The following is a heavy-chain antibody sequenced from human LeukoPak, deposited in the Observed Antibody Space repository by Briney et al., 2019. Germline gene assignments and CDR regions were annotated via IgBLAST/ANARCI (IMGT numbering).Heavy chain of an antibody. D-gene: IGHD3-10*02. Sequence: SETLSLTCTVSGGSISSYSWSWIRQPPGKGLEWIGYIYHSGSTYYNPSLKSRVTISVDRSKNQFSLKLSSVTAADTAVYYCASACSNRAFDIWGQGTMVTVSS. CDR3: ASACSNRAFDI. CDR2: IYHSGST. CDR1: GGSISSYS. J-gene: IGHJ3*02. V-gene: IGHV4-30-2*01.